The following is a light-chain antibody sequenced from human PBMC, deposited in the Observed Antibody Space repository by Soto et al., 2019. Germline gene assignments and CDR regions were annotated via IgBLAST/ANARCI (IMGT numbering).Light chain of an antibody. V-gene: IGKV3D-20*02. Sequence: EVVLTQSPGTLSLSPGERATLPCRASQSVSSSYLAWYQQKPGQAPRLLIYGASNRATGIPARFSGSGSGTDFTLTISSLEPEDFAVYYCQQRSNWPPTFGQGTKVDIK. CDR1: QSVSSSY. CDR2: GAS. CDR3: QQRSNWPPT. J-gene: IGKJ1*01.